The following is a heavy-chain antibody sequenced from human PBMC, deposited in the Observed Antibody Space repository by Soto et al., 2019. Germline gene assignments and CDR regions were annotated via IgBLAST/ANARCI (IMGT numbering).Heavy chain of an antibody. D-gene: IGHD2-21*02. V-gene: IGHV4-4*02. CDR3: ASRIAYCGGDCPYYFDY. CDR2: IYHSGST. Sequence: PSETLSLTCAVYGGSISSSNWWSWVRQPPGKGLEWIGEIYHSGSTNYNPSLKSRVTISVDKSKNQFSLKLSSVTAADTAVYYCASRIAYCGGDCPYYFDYWGQGTLVTVSS. J-gene: IGHJ4*02. CDR1: GGSISSSNW.